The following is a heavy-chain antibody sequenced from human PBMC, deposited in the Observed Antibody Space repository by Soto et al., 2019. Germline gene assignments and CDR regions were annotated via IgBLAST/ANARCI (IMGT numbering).Heavy chain of an antibody. D-gene: IGHD3-16*01. CDR1: GYRFSSYW. CDR3: ARQGSNGAYYYYGMDV. V-gene: IGHV5-51*01. Sequence: RGESLKIPCKGSGYRFSSYWIAGVRQMPGKGLEWMGIIYPGDSDTRYSPSFEGQVTISADKSNSTAYLQWSSLKASDTAMYYCARQGSNGAYYYYGMDVWGQGTTVTVSS. CDR2: IYPGDSDT. J-gene: IGHJ6*02.